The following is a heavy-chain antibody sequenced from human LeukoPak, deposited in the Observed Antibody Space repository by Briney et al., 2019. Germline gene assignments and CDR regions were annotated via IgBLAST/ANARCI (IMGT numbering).Heavy chain of an antibody. CDR1: GFTFSSYA. CDR2: ISGISYI. V-gene: IGHV3-21*01. J-gene: IGHJ4*02. D-gene: IGHD4-17*01. CDR3: ARDQYGDYALDY. Sequence: GGSLRLSCAASGFTFSSYAMSWVRQAPGKGLEWVSAISGISYIYYADSVTGRFTISRDTAKNSLYLQMNSLRAEDTAVYYCARDQYGDYALDYWGQGTLVTVSS.